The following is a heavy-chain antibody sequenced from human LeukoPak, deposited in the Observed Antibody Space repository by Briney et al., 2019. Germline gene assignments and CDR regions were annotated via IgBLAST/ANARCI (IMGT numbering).Heavy chain of an antibody. J-gene: IGHJ4*02. CDR1: GFSFSDYD. CDR2: MSLSTSGK. CDR3: AKDRSSGYESYDS. V-gene: IGHV3-23*01. D-gene: IGHD5-12*01. Sequence: GGSLRLSCAASGFSFSDYDMSWVRQAPGKGLEWVSSMSLSTSGKTYADSVKGRFTVSTDKAKNTLYLQMDSLRAEDTAMYYCAKDRSSGYESYDSWGRGTLVTVSS.